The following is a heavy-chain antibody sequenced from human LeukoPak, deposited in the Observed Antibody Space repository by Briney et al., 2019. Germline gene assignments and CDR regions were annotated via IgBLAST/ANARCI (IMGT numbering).Heavy chain of an antibody. D-gene: IGHD5-12*01. CDR3: ARAISEWLRIDY. CDR2: IIPILGIA. J-gene: IGHJ4*02. V-gene: IGHV1-69*04. CDR1: GGTFSSYA. Sequence: SVKVSCKASGGTFSSYAISWVRQAPGQGLEWMGRIIPILGIANYAQKFQGRVTITADKSTSTAYMELSSLRSEDTAVYYCARAISEWLRIDYWGQGTLVTVSP.